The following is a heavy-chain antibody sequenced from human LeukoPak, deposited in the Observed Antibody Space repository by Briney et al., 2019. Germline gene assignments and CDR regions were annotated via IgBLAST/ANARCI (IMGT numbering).Heavy chain of an antibody. CDR3: ARGYCSNGVCCATDY. CDR1: GYTFTGYY. CDR2: INPNSGGT. D-gene: IGHD2-8*01. J-gene: IGHJ4*02. Sequence: ASVKVSCKASGYTFTGYYMHWVRQAPGQGLEWMGWINPNSGGTNYAQKFQGRVTTTRDTSISTAYMELSRLRSDDTAVYYCARGYCSNGVCCATDYWGQGTLVTVSS. V-gene: IGHV1-2*02.